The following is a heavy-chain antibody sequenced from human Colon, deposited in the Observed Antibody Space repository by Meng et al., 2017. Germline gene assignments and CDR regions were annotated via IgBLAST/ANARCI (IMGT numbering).Heavy chain of an antibody. CDR2: IGHSGIT. D-gene: IGHD6-19*01. V-gene: IGHV4-39*01. J-gene: IGHJ5*02. CDR1: GGSNSTSGYY. CDR3: VRSSGWVRTGFDP. Sequence: QPQLQESGPGLVKPSEALSRTWRGSGGSNSTSGYYWGWIRQPPGKGLEWIGSIGHSGITYYTPSLKSRVTVSIDTSKSQFSLKLTSVTAADTAVYYCVRSSGWVRTGFDPWGQGTLVTVSS.